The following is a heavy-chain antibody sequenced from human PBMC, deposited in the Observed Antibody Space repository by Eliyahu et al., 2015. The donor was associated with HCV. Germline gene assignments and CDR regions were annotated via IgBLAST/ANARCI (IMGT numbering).Heavy chain of an antibody. Sequence: GKGLEWMGIIYAGDSETRYSPSFQGQVTVSTDKSISTAYLQWSSLKASDTAMYYCARHRRDRAFDIWGQGTMVTVSS. D-gene: IGHD5-24*01. V-gene: IGHV5-51*01. CDR3: ARHRRDRAFDI. J-gene: IGHJ3*02. CDR2: IYAGDSET.